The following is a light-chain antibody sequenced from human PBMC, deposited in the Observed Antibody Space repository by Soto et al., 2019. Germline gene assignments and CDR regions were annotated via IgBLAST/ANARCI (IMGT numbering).Light chain of an antibody. J-gene: IGLJ1*01. CDR3: CSYAGSYTHV. V-gene: IGLV2-11*01. CDR2: DVS. CDR1: SSDVGGYNY. Sequence: QSALTQPHSVSGSPGQSVTISCTGTSSDVGGYNYVSWYQHHPGKAPKLIIYDVSERPSGVPDRFSGSKSGNTGNTASLTSSGLQAEDEADYYCCSYAGSYTHVFGSGTKLTVL.